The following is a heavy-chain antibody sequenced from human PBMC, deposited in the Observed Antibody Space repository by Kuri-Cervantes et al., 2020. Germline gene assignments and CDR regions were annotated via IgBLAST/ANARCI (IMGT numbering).Heavy chain of an antibody. CDR1: GYTFTSYG. D-gene: IGHD2-2*01. V-gene: IGHV1-18*01. J-gene: IGHJ6*02. CDR2: ISAYNGNT. Sequence: ASVKVSCKASGYTFTSYGISWVRQAPGQGLEWMGWISAYNGNTNYAQKLQGRVTMTTDTSTSTAYMELRSLRSDDTAVYYCARVFRDVYCSSTSCYPLYYGMDVWGQGTTVTVSS. CDR3: ARVFRDVYCSSTSCYPLYYGMDV.